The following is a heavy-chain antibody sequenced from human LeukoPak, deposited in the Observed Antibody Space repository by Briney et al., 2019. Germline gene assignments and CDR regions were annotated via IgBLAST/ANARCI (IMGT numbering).Heavy chain of an antibody. J-gene: IGHJ6*03. CDR2: INRSGST. CDR3: ASGRGSQTGYYYYYYYMDV. Sequence: SETLSLTCGVYGGSFSGYYWNWIRQPPGKGLEWIGEINRSGSTNYNPSLKSRVTISVDTSKNQFSLKLSSVTAADTAVYYCASGRGSQTGYYYYYYYMDVWGKGTTVTISS. CDR1: GGSFSGYY. D-gene: IGHD1-14*01. V-gene: IGHV4-34*01.